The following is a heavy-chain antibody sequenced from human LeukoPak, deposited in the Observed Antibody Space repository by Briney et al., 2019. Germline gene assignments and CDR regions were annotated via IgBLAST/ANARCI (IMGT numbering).Heavy chain of an antibody. D-gene: IGHD3-16*01. CDR1: GFTFSSYA. CDR3: ARGWMGGYYFDY. J-gene: IGHJ4*01. CDR2: ISYDGSNK. Sequence: GGSLRLSCAASGFTFSSYAMHWVRQAPGKGLEWVAVISYDGSNKYYADSVKGRFTISRDNSKNTLYLQMNSLRAEDTAVYYCARGWMGGYYFDYWGQEPWSPSPQ. V-gene: IGHV3-30-3*01.